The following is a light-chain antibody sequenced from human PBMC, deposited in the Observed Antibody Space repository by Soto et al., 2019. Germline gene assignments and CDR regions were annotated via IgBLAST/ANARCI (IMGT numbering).Light chain of an antibody. J-gene: IGLJ2*01. Sequence: QSALTQPRSVSGTPGQSVTISCTGTSTDVGGYTYVSWYQLHPGKAPKLMIYDVSKRPSEVPDRFSGSKSGNSAALTIYGLQAEDEADCYCCSYAGSFVVFGGGTKVTVL. CDR1: STDVGGYTY. CDR2: DVS. CDR3: CSYAGSFVV. V-gene: IGLV2-11*01.